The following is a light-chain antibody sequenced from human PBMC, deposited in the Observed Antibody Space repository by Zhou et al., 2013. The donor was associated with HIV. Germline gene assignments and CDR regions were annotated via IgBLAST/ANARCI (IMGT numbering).Light chain of an antibody. Sequence: AIQMTQSPSSLSASVGDRVTITCRASQGIRSDLGWYQHKPERAPKLLIFAASSLQSGVPSRFSGSGSGTDFTLTISSLQPEDSATYYCQQYYTTPLTFGGGTKVEIK. CDR3: QQYYTTPLT. CDR1: QGIRSD. V-gene: IGKV1-6*01. J-gene: IGKJ4*01. CDR2: AAS.